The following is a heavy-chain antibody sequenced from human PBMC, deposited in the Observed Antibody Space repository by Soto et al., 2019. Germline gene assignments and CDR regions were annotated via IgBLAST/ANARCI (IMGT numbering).Heavy chain of an antibody. Sequence: ASVKVSCKASGYTFTSYGISWVRQAPGQGLEWMGWISAYNGNTNYAQKLQGRVTMTTDTSTSTAYMELRSLRSDDTAVYYCARDDIAVAGSKNWFDPWGQGTLVTVSS. CDR3: ARDDIAVAGSKNWFDP. CDR2: ISAYNGNT. D-gene: IGHD6-19*01. J-gene: IGHJ5*02. CDR1: GYTFTSYG. V-gene: IGHV1-18*01.